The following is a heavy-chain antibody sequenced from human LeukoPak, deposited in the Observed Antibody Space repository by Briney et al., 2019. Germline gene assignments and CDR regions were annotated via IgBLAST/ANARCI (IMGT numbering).Heavy chain of an antibody. D-gene: IGHD4/OR15-4a*01. CDR1: GFTFSTYW. V-gene: IGHV3-7*01. CDR2: IKEDGGEA. J-gene: IGHJ4*02. CDR3: ARRKEVQTTFDY. Sequence: GGSLRLSCVASGFTFSTYWMNWVRQALGKGLEWVSNIKEDGGEAYYVDSVKGRFTISRDNAKNSLDLQMNSLRDEDTAVYYCARRKEVQTTFDYWGQGTLVTVSS.